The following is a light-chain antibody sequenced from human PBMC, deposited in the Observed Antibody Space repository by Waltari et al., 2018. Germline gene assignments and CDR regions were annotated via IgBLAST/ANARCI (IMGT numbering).Light chain of an antibody. CDR1: ALPKRS. J-gene: IGLJ2*01. CDR3: FSTDSSGNHRV. Sequence: SYELTQPPSVSVSPGETARITCSGDALPKRSAYWYQQKSGQAPVLGIDEDTNRPSGIAERFSGSTSGTVATLTITGAQVEDEADYYCFSTDSSGNHRVFGGGTKLTVL. CDR2: EDT. V-gene: IGLV3-10*01.